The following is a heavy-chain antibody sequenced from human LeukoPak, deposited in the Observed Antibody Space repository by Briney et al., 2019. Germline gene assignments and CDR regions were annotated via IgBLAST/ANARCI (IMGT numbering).Heavy chain of an antibody. V-gene: IGHV3-21*01. J-gene: IGHJ4*02. CDR3: ARDRPEGRAVAAAFDY. D-gene: IGHD6-19*01. CDR2: ISSGSDYI. Sequence: GGSLRLSCAASGFTFSSYSMNWVGQTPGKGLEWVSSISSGSDYIYIADSVKGRFSVSRDNAKNSLYMQMNSLRAEDTAVYYCARDRPEGRAVAAAFDYWGQGTLVTVSS. CDR1: GFTFSSYS.